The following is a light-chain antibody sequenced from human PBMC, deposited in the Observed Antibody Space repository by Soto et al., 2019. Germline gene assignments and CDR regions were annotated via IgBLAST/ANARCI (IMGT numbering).Light chain of an antibody. CDR1: SSNMGTNS. V-gene: IGLV1-44*01. CDR3: AAWDDSLSGPV. J-gene: IGLJ1*01. CDR2: RSY. Sequence: QSVLTQPPSASGTPGQSVTISCSGGSSNMGTNSVSWYQHFPGTAPKLLIFRSYQRPSGVPDRFSGSKSGTSASLAIRGLQSEDEADYYCAAWDDSLSGPVFGTGTRSPS.